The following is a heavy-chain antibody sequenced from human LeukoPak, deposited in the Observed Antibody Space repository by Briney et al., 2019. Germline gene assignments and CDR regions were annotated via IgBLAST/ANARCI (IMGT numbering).Heavy chain of an antibody. V-gene: IGHV3-23*01. CDR1: GFTFSSYV. J-gene: IGHJ4*02. CDR2: VSGSGGST. Sequence: GGSLRLSCAASGFTFSSYVMSWVRQAPGKGLEWVSTVSGSGGSTYYADSVKGRFTISRDNPKNTLSLQMNSLRAEDTAVYYCAKGSAYADFWGQGTLVTVSS. CDR3: AKGSAYADF. D-gene: IGHD3-3*01.